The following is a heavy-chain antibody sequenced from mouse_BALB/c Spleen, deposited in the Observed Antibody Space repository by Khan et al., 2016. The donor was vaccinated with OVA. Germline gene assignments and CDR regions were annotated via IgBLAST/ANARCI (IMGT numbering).Heavy chain of an antibody. CDR2: INSNGGTS. Sequence: EVELVESGGGLVQPGGSLKLSCAASGFTFSGYGMSWVRQTPDKRLELVATINSNGGTSYYPDSVKGRFTISRDNAKNTLHLQMSRLTSEDTAMYYCARVFYRYDEGYWYFDVWGAGTTVTVSS. D-gene: IGHD2-14*01. J-gene: IGHJ1*01. V-gene: IGHV5-6-3*01. CDR3: ARVFYRYDEGYWYFDV. CDR1: GFTFSGYG.